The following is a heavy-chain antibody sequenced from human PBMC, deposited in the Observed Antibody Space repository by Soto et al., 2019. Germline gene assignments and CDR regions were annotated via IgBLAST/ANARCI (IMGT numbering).Heavy chain of an antibody. CDR1: GYTFTSYD. Sequence: GASVKVSCKASGYTFTSYDINWVRQATGQGLEWMGWMNPNSGNTGYAQKFQGRVTMTRNTSISTAYMELSSLRSEDTAVYYCARGPWSGYDFWSGYYLAPSDYWGQGTLVTVSS. CDR3: ARGPWSGYDFWSGYYLAPSDY. D-gene: IGHD3-3*01. CDR2: MNPNSGNT. V-gene: IGHV1-8*01. J-gene: IGHJ4*02.